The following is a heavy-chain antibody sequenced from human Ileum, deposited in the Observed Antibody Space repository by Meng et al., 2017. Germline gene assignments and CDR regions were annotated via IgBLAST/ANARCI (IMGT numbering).Heavy chain of an antibody. D-gene: IGHD2-21*01. Sequence: VQLRGSGPGLGEPSGTLALTCAVSGASISSGYWWSWVRQPPGKGLEWIGEIHHGGGTNYNPSLKSRVTISVDKSSNQYTLRLTSVTAADTAMYYCARNGAYSADPWGQGTLVTVSS. CDR1: GASISSGYW. J-gene: IGHJ5*02. CDR2: IHHGGGT. V-gene: IGHV4-4*02. CDR3: ARNGAYSADP.